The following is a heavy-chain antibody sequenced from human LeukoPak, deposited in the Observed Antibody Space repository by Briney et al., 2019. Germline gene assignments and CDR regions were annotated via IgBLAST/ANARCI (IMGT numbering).Heavy chain of an antibody. CDR2: IKEEGSEK. CDR1: GFTLSRYW. V-gene: IGHV3-7*01. D-gene: IGHD6-6*01. Sequence: GGPLRLFCGACGFTLSRYWMRWPRDATGRGLEWVVNIKEEGSEKYYVDSVKGRFTISRDNAKNSLYLQMNSLRAEDTAVYYCARDQYSRSSFDYLYHFMDVWGKGTTVTVSS. J-gene: IGHJ6*03. CDR3: ARDQYSRSSFDYLYHFMDV.